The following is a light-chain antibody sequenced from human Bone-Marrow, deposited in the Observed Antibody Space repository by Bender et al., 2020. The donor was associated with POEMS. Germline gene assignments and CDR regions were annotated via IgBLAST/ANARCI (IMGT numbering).Light chain of an antibody. Sequence: SDELTQPPSVSVSPGQTARITCSGDAVPKQYTYWYQHKPGQAPVLVIYKDTDRPSGIPERFSGSVSGTTVTLTISGVQAEDEADYYCQSRDNSGTVWVFGAATKLTVL. CDR1: AVPKQY. J-gene: IGLJ3*02. V-gene: IGLV3-25*03. CDR3: QSRDNSGTVWV. CDR2: KDT.